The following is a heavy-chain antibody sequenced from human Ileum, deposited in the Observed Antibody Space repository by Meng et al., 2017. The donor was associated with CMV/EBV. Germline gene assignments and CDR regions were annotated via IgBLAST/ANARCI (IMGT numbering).Heavy chain of an antibody. J-gene: IGHJ4*02. CDR3: VCSEIGHHSVFDY. Sequence: VHLQGSGPGLVKPSEVLSLNCSVSGDSISSFYWSWVRQPAGKGLEYIGRINTSGDNKYNPSLKSRLTTSTDTSKNQFSLRLSSVTAADTAVYYCVCSEIGHHSVFDYWGQGILVTVSS. D-gene: IGHD2-15*01. CDR1: GDSISSFY. V-gene: IGHV4-4*07. CDR2: INTSGDN.